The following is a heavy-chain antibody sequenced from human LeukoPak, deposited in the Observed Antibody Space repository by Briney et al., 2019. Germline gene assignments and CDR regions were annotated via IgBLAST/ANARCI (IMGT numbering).Heavy chain of an antibody. J-gene: IGHJ4*02. CDR1: GVSISSSNSY. Sequence: SETLSLTCTVSGVSISSSNSYWGWIRQPPGKGLEWIGSIYYSGSTYYNPSLKSRVTISVDTSKNQFSLKLSSVTAADTAVYYCASYSSSWTGFDYWGQGTLVTVSS. CDR3: ASYSSSWTGFDY. V-gene: IGHV4-39*01. CDR2: IYYSGST. D-gene: IGHD6-13*01.